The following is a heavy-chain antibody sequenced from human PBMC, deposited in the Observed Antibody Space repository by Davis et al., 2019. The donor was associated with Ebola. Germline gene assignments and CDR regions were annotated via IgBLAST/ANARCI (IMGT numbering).Heavy chain of an antibody. CDR3: AKMSVLFMDV. J-gene: IGHJ6*04. CDR1: GFTFSSYG. V-gene: IGHV3-23*01. Sequence: PGGSLRLSCAASGFTFSSYGMHWVRQATGKGLEWVSTISGSGGSTYYADSVKGRFTISRDNSKNTLYLQMNSLRAEDTAVYYCAKMSVLFMDVWGKGTTVTVSS. CDR2: ISGSGGST.